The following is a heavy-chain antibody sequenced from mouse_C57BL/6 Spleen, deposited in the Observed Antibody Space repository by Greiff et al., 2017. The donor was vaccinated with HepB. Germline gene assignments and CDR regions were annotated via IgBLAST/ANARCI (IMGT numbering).Heavy chain of an antibody. V-gene: IGHV1-69*01. Sequence: QVQLQQSGAELVMPGASVKLSCKASGYTFTSYWMHWVKQRPGQGLEWIGEIDPSDSYTNYNQKFKGKSTLTVDKSSSTAYMQLSSLTSEDSAVYYCARSGGFYAMDYWGQGTSVTVSS. J-gene: IGHJ4*01. CDR3: ARSGGFYAMDY. D-gene: IGHD3-1*01. CDR2: IDPSDSYT. CDR1: GYTFTSYW.